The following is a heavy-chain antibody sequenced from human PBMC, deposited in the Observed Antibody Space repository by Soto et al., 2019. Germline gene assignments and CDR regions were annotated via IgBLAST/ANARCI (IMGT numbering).Heavy chain of an antibody. Sequence: PGGSLRLSCAASGCTFDDYAVHWVRQAPGKGLEWVSGISWNSGSIGYADSVKGRFSFSRDNAKTSLYLQMNSLRAEDTAVYYCAKLGSLGHPYYYGMDVWGPGTTVTVSS. J-gene: IGHJ6*02. CDR3: AKLGSLGHPYYYGMDV. D-gene: IGHD3-16*01. CDR2: ISWNSGSI. CDR1: GCTFDDYA. V-gene: IGHV3-9*01.